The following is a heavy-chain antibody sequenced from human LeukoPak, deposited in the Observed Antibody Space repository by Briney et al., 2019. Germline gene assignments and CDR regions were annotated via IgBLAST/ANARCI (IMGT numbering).Heavy chain of an antibody. CDR2: ISVYNGNK. D-gene: IGHD2-15*01. J-gene: IGHJ4*02. CDR1: GYTFTSYG. CDR3: ARVPIVVVVAATIDY. V-gene: IGHV1-18*01. Sequence: ASVKVSCKASGYTFTSYGISWVRQPPGQGLEWMGWISVYNGNKNYAQKLQGRVTMTTDTSTSTAYMELRSLRSDDTAVYYCARVPIVVVVAATIDYWGQGTLVTVSS.